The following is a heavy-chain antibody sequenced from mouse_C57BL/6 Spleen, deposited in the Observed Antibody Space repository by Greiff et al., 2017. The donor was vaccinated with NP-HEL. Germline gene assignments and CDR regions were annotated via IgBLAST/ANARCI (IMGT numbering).Heavy chain of an antibody. CDR3: TRKPQTAKGFDY. CDR2: IDPETGGT. Sequence: VQRVESGAELVRPGASVTLSCKASGYTFTDYEMHWVKQTPVHGLEWIGAIDPETGGTAYNQKFKGKAILTADKSSSTAYMELRSLTYEDSAVYYCTRKPQTAKGFDYWGQGTTLTVSS. J-gene: IGHJ2*01. CDR1: GYTFTDYE. D-gene: IGHD3-2*02. V-gene: IGHV1-15*01.